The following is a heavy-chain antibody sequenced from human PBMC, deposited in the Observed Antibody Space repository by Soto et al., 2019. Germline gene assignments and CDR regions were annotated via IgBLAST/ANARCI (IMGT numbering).Heavy chain of an antibody. V-gene: IGHV5-10-1*01. CDR1: GYSFAGYW. CDR2: IDPSDSQT. J-gene: IGHJ4*02. D-gene: IGHD3-22*01. Sequence: GESLKIACKGSGYSFAGYWITWVRQKPGKGLEWMGRIDPSDSQTYYSPSFRGHVTISVTKSITTVFLQWSSLRASDTAMYYCARQIYDSDTGPNFQYYFDSWGKGTPVTVSS. CDR3: ARQIYDSDTGPNFQYYFDS.